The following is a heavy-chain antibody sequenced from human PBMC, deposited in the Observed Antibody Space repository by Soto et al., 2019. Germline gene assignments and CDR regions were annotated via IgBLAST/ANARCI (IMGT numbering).Heavy chain of an antibody. D-gene: IGHD3-3*01. CDR3: AREGPDLFYDFWNDLDSLAV. Sequence: ASVKASCKASGYTFTSYVISWVLQAPGQGLEWMGWISAYNGNTNYAQKLQGRVTMTTDTSTSTAYMELRRPRSDDTAVYYCAREGPDLFYDFWNDLDSLAVWGQGST. CDR2: ISAYNGNT. CDR1: GYTFTSYV. J-gene: IGHJ6*02. V-gene: IGHV1-18*01.